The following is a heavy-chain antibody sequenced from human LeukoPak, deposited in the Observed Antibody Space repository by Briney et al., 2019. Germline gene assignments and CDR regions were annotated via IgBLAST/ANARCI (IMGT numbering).Heavy chain of an antibody. Sequence: QPGGSLRPSCAASGFTFSSYAMSWVRQAPGKGLEWVSAISGSGGSTYYADSVKGRFTISRDNSKNTLYLQMNSLRAEDTAVYYCAKKRYDSSGYFYYWGQGTLVTVSS. CDR3: AKKRYDSSGYFYY. CDR2: ISGSGGST. CDR1: GFTFSSYA. D-gene: IGHD3-22*01. J-gene: IGHJ4*02. V-gene: IGHV3-23*01.